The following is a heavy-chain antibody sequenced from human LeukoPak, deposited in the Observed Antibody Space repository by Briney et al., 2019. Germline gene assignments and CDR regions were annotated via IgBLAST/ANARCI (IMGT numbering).Heavy chain of an antibody. CDR3: ARDGKGTYYYDR. Sequence: GGSLRLSCAASGFTFSSHAMSWVRQAPGKGLEWVSAISGSGGSTYYADSVKGRFTISRDNAKNSLYLQMNSLRAEDTAVYYCARDGKGTYYYDRWGQGTLVTVSS. D-gene: IGHD3-22*01. CDR2: ISGSGGST. J-gene: IGHJ4*02. V-gene: IGHV3-23*01. CDR1: GFTFSSHA.